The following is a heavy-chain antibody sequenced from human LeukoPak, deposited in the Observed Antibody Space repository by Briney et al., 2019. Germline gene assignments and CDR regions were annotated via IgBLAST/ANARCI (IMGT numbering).Heavy chain of an antibody. V-gene: IGHV1-69*04. CDR1: GGTFSSYA. CDR2: IIPIFGIA. D-gene: IGHD2-15*01. Sequence: ASVKVSCKASGGTFSSYAISWVRQAPGQGLEWMGRIIPIFGIANYAQKFQGRVTITADKSTSTAYMELSSLRSEDTAVYYCARDRGYCSGGSCYSHYYYGMDVWGQGTPVTVSS. J-gene: IGHJ6*02. CDR3: ARDRGYCSGGSCYSHYYYGMDV.